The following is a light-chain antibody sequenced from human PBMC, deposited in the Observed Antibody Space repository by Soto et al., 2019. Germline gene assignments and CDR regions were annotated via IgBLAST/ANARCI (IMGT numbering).Light chain of an antibody. J-gene: IGKJ1*01. CDR1: QGINNY. CDR3: QKYDRAPRT. V-gene: IGKV1-27*01. CDR2: SAS. Sequence: DIQMTQSPSSLSASVGDSVTITCRASQGINNYLAWYQQKPGKVPVLLIYSASTLKSGVPSRFSGRGAGTDFPLTISSLQPEDFETYYCQKYDRAPRTFGQVTKVDIK.